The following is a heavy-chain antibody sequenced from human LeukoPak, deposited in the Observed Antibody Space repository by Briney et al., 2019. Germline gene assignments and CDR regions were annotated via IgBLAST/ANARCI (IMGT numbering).Heavy chain of an antibody. J-gene: IGHJ4*02. Sequence: GGSLRLSCAASGFTVSSSYMYWVRQAPGKGLEWVSFFYRGETTYYAESVRGRFTISRDNSKNTLYLQMNSLRAEDTAVYYCAKVGHEYSSSSSPGFDYWGQGTLVTVSS. CDR3: AKVGHEYSSSSSPGFDY. CDR2: FYRGETT. CDR1: GFTVSSSY. V-gene: IGHV3-53*01. D-gene: IGHD6-6*01.